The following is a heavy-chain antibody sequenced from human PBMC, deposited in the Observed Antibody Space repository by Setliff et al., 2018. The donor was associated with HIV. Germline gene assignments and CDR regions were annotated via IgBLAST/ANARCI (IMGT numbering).Heavy chain of an antibody. Sequence: SGPTLVNPAQTLQLTYTFSGFSLASSGVVVALVRQPPGEGLEWLALSYWDDDVRYSPPLKNRLSISQDNSKTQVVLAMSNMDPVDTATYFCAHFTHFRDVYFDSWGPGILGTVSS. CDR1: GFSLASSGVV. J-gene: IGHJ4*01. CDR2: SYWDDDV. D-gene: IGHD2-21*01. V-gene: IGHV2-5*02. CDR3: AHFTHFRDVYFDS.